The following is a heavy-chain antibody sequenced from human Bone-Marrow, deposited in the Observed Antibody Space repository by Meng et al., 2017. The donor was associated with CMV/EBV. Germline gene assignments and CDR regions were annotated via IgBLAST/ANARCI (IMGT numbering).Heavy chain of an antibody. J-gene: IGHJ5*02. CDR2: IYWNDDK. CDR1: GFSLSTSGVG. Sequence: SGPTLVKPTQTLTLTCTFSGFSLSTSGVGVGWIRQPPGKALEWLALIYWNDDKRYSPSLKSRLTITKDTSKNQVVLTMTNMDPEDTATYYCARLCITMVRGWGFGFDPWGQGTLVTVSS. D-gene: IGHD3-10*01. V-gene: IGHV2-5*01. CDR3: ARLCITMVRGWGFGFDP.